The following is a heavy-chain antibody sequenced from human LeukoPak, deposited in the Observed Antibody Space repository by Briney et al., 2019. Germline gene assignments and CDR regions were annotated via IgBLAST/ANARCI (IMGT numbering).Heavy chain of an antibody. V-gene: IGHV1-46*03. Sequence: ASVKVSCKASAYTFTRYYMHWVRQAPGQGLEWMGTINPSGTSTNYAQKFQGRVTMTRDTSTSTVYIELSGLRSEDTAVYYCAAHLQNWGPFDYWGQGTLVTVSS. CDR2: INPSGTST. D-gene: IGHD7-27*01. CDR3: AAHLQNWGPFDY. J-gene: IGHJ4*02. CDR1: AYTFTRYY.